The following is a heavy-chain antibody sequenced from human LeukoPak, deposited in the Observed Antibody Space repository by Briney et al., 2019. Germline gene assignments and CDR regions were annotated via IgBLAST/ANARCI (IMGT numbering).Heavy chain of an antibody. CDR2: ISAYNGNT. J-gene: IGHJ4*02. V-gene: IGHV1-18*01. D-gene: IGHD3-22*01. CDR1: GHTFTSYG. CDR3: ARGGRPYYYDSSGYYALDY. Sequence: ASVKVSCKASGHTFTSYGISWVRQAPGQGLEWMGWISAYNGNTNYAQKFQGRVTITADESTSTAYMELSSLRSEDTAVYYCARGGRPYYYDSSGYYALDYWGQGTLVTVSS.